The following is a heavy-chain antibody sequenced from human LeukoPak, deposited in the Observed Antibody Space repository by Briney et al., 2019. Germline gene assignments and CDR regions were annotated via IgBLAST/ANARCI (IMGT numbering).Heavy chain of an antibody. D-gene: IGHD1-26*01. J-gene: IGHJ5*02. Sequence: PGRSLRLSCAASGFTFDDYAMHWVRQAPGKGLEWVSGISWNSGTRGYADSVKGRFTISRDNAKNSLYLQMNSLRAEDMAFYYCAKGNSGSYSLDWFDPWGQGPLVTVSS. V-gene: IGHV3-9*03. CDR3: AKGNSGSYSLDWFDP. CDR2: ISWNSGTR. CDR1: GFTFDDYA.